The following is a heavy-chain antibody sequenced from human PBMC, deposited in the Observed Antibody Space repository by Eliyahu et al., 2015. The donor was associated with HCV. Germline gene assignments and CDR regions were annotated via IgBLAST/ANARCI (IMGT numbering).Heavy chain of an antibody. CDR2: ISSSSDYI. J-gene: IGHJ6*02. V-gene: IGHV3-21*01. CDR3: CRGPPNVPPYPEVSV. Sequence: LSCAASGFTFSGYNMNWVRQAPGKGLQWVSSISSSSDYIYYADSVQGRFTISRDNAKKSLYLQMDSLKAEDTAVYFCCRGPPNVPPYPEVSVWGQGTTVTVSS. CDR1: GFTFSGYN. D-gene: IGHD3-16*01.